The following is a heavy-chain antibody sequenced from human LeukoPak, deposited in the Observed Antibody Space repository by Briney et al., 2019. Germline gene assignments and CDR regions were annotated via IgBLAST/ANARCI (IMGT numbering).Heavy chain of an antibody. CDR1: GFTFSSYG. Sequence: GRSLRLSCAASGFTFSSYGMHWVRQAPGKGLEWVAVIWFDGSNKYYADSVKGRFTISRDNSKNTLYLQMNSLSAEDTAVYYCARGKEQQLYAFDIWGQGTMVTVSS. D-gene: IGHD6-13*01. V-gene: IGHV3-33*01. CDR2: IWFDGSNK. J-gene: IGHJ3*02. CDR3: ARGKEQQLYAFDI.